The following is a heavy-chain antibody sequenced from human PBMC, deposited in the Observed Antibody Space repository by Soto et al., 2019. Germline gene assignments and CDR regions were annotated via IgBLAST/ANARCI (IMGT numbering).Heavy chain of an antibody. Sequence: PSEDPVLTCTVSGGSISNFYWSWIRQPPGKGLEWIGYISYSGNTNYNPSLKSRVSISVDTSKNQLSLNLTSVTAADTAVYYCARAKMVISRSYFDSWGQGTPVTVS. CDR2: ISYSGNT. D-gene: IGHD2-21*01. CDR3: ARAKMVISRSYFDS. V-gene: IGHV4-59*01. J-gene: IGHJ4*02. CDR1: GGSISNFY.